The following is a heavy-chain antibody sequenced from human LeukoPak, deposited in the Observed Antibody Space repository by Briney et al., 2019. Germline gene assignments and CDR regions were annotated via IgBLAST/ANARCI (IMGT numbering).Heavy chain of an antibody. J-gene: IGHJ6*02. CDR2: ISSSSSYI. Sequence: GGSLRLSCAASGFTFSSYSMNWVRQAPGKGLEWVSSISSSSSYIYYADSVKGRFTISRDNAKNSLYLQMNSLRAEDTAVYYCARDPRYNWNPLGPGGMDVWGQGTTVTVSS. CDR1: GFTFSSYS. V-gene: IGHV3-21*01. D-gene: IGHD1-20*01. CDR3: ARDPRYNWNPLGPGGMDV.